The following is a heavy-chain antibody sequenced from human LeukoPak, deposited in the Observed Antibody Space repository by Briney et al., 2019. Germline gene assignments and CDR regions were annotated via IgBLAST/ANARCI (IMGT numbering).Heavy chain of an antibody. CDR3: AKVTLSRASSGWIDH. J-gene: IGHJ4*02. CDR1: GFIFSYYG. D-gene: IGHD6-19*01. V-gene: IGHV3-30*18. Sequence: GGSLRLSCATSGFIFSYYGMHWVRQAPGKGLEWVAVISYDGSNKYYADSVKGRSTISRDNSKNTLSLQMNSLRAEDTAVYYCAKVTLSRASSGWIDHWGQGTLVTVSS. CDR2: ISYDGSNK.